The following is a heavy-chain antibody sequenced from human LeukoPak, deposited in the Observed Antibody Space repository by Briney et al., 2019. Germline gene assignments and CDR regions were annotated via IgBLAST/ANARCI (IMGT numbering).Heavy chain of an antibody. CDR2: INPNSGRT. V-gene: IGHV1-2*02. CDR1: GYTFTGYY. J-gene: IGHJ5*02. D-gene: IGHD3-10*01. Sequence: ASVKVSCKASGYTFTGYYIHWVRQAPGQGLECLGWINPNSGRTNYAQKFQGRVTMTRDTSISPAYMELSRLRSDDTAVYYCARGGSGSYFSWLDPWGQGTLVTVSS. CDR3: ARGGSGSYFSWLDP.